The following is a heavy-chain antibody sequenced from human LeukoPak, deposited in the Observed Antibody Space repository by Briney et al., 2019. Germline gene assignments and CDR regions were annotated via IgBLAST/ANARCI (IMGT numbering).Heavy chain of an antibody. J-gene: IGHJ4*02. Sequence: GGSLRLSCAASGFIFSSHNMNWVRQAPGKGLEWVSCISSSSSYIYYADSVKGRFTMSRDNAKNSLYLQMNSLRAEDTAVYYCARARGYDSRDPDYWGQGTLVTVSS. CDR2: ISSSSSYI. CDR1: GFIFSSHN. D-gene: IGHD5-12*01. V-gene: IGHV3-21*01. CDR3: ARARGYDSRDPDY.